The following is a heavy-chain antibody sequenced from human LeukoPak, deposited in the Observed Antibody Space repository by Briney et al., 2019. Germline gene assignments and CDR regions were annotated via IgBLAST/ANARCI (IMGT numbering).Heavy chain of an antibody. V-gene: IGHV4-38-2*01. D-gene: IGHD1-1*01. CDR2: IYHSGST. J-gene: IGHJ4*02. CDR3: ARLSNWNYVAY. Sequence: SETLSLTCAVSGYSLSSGYYWGWIRQPPGQGLEWIGSIYHSGSTYYNPSLKSRVTISVDTSKNQFSLKLNSVTAADTAMYYCARLSNWNYVAYWGQGTLVTVSS. CDR1: GYSLSSGYY.